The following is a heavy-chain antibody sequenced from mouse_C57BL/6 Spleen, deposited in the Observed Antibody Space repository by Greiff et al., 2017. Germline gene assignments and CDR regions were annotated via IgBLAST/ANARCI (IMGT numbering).Heavy chain of an antibody. CDR1: GYTFTSYD. J-gene: IGHJ2*01. V-gene: IGHV1-85*01. Sequence: VQLQQSGPELVKPGASVKLSCKASGYTFTSYDLNWVKQRPGQGLEWIGWIYPRDGSTKYNEKFKGKATLSVDTSSSTAYLELHSLTSEDSAVYFCARNYFDYWGQGTTLTVSS. CDR3: ARNYFDY. CDR2: IYPRDGST.